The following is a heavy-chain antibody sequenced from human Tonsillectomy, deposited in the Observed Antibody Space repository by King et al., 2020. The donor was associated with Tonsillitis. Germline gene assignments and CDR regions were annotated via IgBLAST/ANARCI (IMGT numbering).Heavy chain of an antibody. CDR1: GFTCSNNW. V-gene: IGHV3-7*01. Sequence: VQLVESGGGLVQPGGSLRLFGGASGFTCSNNWRNWVRKAPGKGVEWVANIKEDGSEKYYVDAVKGRFTVSRDNAKNSLYLQMSSLRAEDTAVYYCARDPAGVYWGAFDFWGQGTMVTVS. J-gene: IGHJ3*01. D-gene: IGHD7-27*01. CDR3: ARDPAGVYWGAFDF. CDR2: IKEDGSEK.